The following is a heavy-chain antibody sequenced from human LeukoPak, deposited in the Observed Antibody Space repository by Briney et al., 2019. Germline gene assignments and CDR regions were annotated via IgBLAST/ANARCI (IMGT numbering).Heavy chain of an antibody. D-gene: IGHD3-22*01. CDR1: GFTFSSHG. CDR3: VRGPPSGYGRFEY. Sequence: GGSLRLSCAASGFTFSSHGMHWVRQAPGKGLVWLARIKGDGSGTNYADSVKGRCSISRENAKNTLSLQLNSLRVEDTAVYYCVRGPPSGYGRFEYWGQGILVTVSS. J-gene: IGHJ4*02. V-gene: IGHV3-74*01. CDR2: IKGDGSGT.